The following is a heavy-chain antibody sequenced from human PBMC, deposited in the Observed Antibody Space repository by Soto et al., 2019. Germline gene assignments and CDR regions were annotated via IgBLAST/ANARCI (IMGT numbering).Heavy chain of an antibody. D-gene: IGHD3-10*01. CDR1: GGSISSYY. Sequence: SETLSLTCTVSGGSISSYYWSWIRQPPGKGLEWIGYIYYSGSTNYNPSLKSRVTISVDTSKNPFSLKLSSVTAADTAVYYCARETITGIWCEPWRKGTLGTVSS. J-gene: IGHJ5*02. CDR3: ARETITGIWCEP. CDR2: IYYSGST. V-gene: IGHV4-59*01.